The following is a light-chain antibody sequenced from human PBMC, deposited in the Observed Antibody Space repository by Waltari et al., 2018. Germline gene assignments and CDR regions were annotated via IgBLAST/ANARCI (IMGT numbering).Light chain of an antibody. Sequence: AIQMTQSQYSLSASVGDRVTITCRASQGIRNDLGWYQQKPGKAPTLLIYAASSLHSGVPSRFSGSGSGTYFTLTISSLQPEDFATYYCLQDYNYPWTFGQGTKVEIK. CDR3: LQDYNYPWT. CDR1: QGIRND. V-gene: IGKV1-6*01. J-gene: IGKJ1*01. CDR2: AAS.